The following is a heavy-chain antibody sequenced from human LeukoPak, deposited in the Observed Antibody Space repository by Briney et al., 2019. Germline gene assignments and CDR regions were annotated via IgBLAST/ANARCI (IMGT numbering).Heavy chain of an antibody. CDR1: GFTFSSYG. J-gene: IGHJ4*02. Sequence: GGSLRLSRAASGFTFSSYGMHWVRQAPGKGLEWVAVISYDGSNKYYADSVKGRFTISRDNSKNTLYLQMNSLRAEDTAVYYCAKEQWLVRSDYWGQGTLVTVSS. CDR3: AKEQWLVRSDY. V-gene: IGHV3-30*18. CDR2: ISYDGSNK. D-gene: IGHD6-19*01.